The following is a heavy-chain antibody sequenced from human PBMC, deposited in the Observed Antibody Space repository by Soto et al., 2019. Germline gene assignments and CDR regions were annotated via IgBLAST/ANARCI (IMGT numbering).Heavy chain of an antibody. D-gene: IGHD4-17*01. CDR1: GFTFSSYG. V-gene: IGHV3-33*01. J-gene: IGHJ6*02. Sequence: PGGSLRLSCAASGFTFSSYGMHWVRQAPGKGLEWVAVIWYDGSNKYYADSVKGRFTISRDNSKNTLYLQMNSLRAEDTAVYYCARETVTRYYYGMDVWGQGTTVTVSS. CDR3: ARETVTRYYYGMDV. CDR2: IWYDGSNK.